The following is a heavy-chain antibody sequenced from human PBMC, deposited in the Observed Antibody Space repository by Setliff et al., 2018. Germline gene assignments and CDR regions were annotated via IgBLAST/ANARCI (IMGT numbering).Heavy chain of an antibody. J-gene: IGHJ5*01. D-gene: IGHD6-19*01. Sequence: GGSLRLSCAASGFTFRSYAMHWVRQAPGKGLEWVAVIWDDGGNKYHADSVKGRFTISRDNAKNSLYLQMNDLRVEDTAVYYCVTDPPNSGWSFDCWGQGTPVTVSS. V-gene: IGHV3-33*03. CDR1: GFTFRSYA. CDR2: IWDDGGNK. CDR3: VTDPPNSGWSFDC.